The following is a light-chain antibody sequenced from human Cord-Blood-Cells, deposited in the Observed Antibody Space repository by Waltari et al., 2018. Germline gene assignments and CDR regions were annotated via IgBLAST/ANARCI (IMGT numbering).Light chain of an antibody. V-gene: IGLV2-11*01. J-gene: IGLJ1*01. CDR1: RRHVGGYNY. CDR3: CSYAGSYTFV. CDR2: DVS. Sequence: QSALTQPRPVYGSPGPSVTIHCTGTRRHVGGYNYVSWYQQHPGKAPKPMIYDVSKRPSWVPERFSGSKSGNTASLTISGLQAEDEADYYCCSYAGSYTFVFGTGTKVTVL.